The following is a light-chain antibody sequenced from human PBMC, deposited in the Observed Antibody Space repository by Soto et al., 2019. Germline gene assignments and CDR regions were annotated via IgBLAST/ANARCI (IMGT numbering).Light chain of an antibody. CDR1: SAFGNYNL. CDR3: GSYARSSTYV. J-gene: IGLJ1*01. CDR2: EVT. V-gene: IGLV2-23*02. Sequence: QSVVTQPASVSGSPGQSVTISCSGSAFGNYNLVSWYQHLPGRAPKLLIFEVTMRPSGISDRFSGSKSASTASLTISGLQAEDEGDYYSGSYARSSTYVFGSGTTLTVL.